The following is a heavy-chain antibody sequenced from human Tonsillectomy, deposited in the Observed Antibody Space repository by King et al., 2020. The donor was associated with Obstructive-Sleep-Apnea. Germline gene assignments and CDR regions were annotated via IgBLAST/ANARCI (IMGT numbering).Heavy chain of an antibody. CDR3: VHSDRILFDY. CDR1: GFSLSTSAVG. V-gene: IGHV2-5*02. D-gene: IGHD2-15*01. J-gene: IGHJ4*02. Sequence: ITLKESGPTLVKPTQTLTLTCTFSGFSLSTSAVGVGWIRQPPGKALEWLALLYWDDDKRYSPSLKSRLSITKDTSKSQVVLTMTNMDPVDTATYYCVHSDRILFDYWGQGTLVAVSS. CDR2: LYWDDDK.